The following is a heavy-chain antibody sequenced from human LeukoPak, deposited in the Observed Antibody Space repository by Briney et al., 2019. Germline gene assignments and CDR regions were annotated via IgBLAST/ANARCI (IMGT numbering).Heavy chain of an antibody. CDR2: ISGSGGST. Sequence: GGSLRLSCAASGFTFSSYAMSWVRQAPGKGLEWVSAISGSGGSTYYADSVKGRFTISRDNSKNTLYLQMNSLRAEDTAVYYCAKEGLVYSSSWYAVGEGDWFDAWGQGTQVTVSS. V-gene: IGHV3-23*01. J-gene: IGHJ5*02. CDR3: AKEGLVYSSSWYAVGEGDWFDA. CDR1: GFTFSSYA. D-gene: IGHD6-13*01.